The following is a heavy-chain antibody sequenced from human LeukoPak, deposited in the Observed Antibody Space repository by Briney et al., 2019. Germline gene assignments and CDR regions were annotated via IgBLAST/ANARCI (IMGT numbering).Heavy chain of an antibody. CDR2: INHSGST. CDR3: ARAAAAGNWFDP. J-gene: IGHJ5*02. Sequence: PSETLSLTCVVYGGSFSGYYWSWIRQPPGKGLEWIGEINHSGSTNYNRSLKSRVTISVDTSKNQFSLKLSSVTAADTAVYYCARAAAAGNWFDPWGQGTLVTVSS. D-gene: IGHD6-13*01. CDR1: GGSFSGYY. V-gene: IGHV4-34*01.